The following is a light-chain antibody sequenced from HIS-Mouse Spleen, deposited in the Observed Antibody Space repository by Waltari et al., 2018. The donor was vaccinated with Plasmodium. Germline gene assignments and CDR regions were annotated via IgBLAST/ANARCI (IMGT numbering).Light chain of an antibody. Sequence: QSALTQPPSASGSPGQSVTISCTGTSSDVGGYNYVSWYQQHPGKAPKLMIYEVSKRPSGFPDRFSGSKLGNTASLTVSGLQAEDEADYYCSSYAGSNNYVFGTGTKVTVL. CDR1: SSDVGGYNY. CDR3: SSYAGSNNYV. J-gene: IGLJ1*01. V-gene: IGLV2-8*01. CDR2: EVS.